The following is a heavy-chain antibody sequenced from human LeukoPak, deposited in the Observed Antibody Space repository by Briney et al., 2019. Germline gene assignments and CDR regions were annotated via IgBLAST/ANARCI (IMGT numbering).Heavy chain of an antibody. CDR1: GGSISRSGYY. D-gene: IGHD5-12*01. Sequence: SETLSLTCTVSGGSISRSGYYWSWIRQHPGKGLEWIGYIYYSGSTYYNPSLKSRVTISVDTSKNQFSLKLSSVTAADTAVYYCARAAGTTSLSGYDFPHSDFDYWGQGTLVTVSS. CDR3: ARAAGTTSLSGYDFPHSDFDY. J-gene: IGHJ4*02. V-gene: IGHV4-31*03. CDR2: IYYSGST.